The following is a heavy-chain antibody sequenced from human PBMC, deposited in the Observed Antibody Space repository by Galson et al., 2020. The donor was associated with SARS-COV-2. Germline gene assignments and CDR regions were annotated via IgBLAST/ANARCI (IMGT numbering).Heavy chain of an antibody. V-gene: IGHV4-34*01. CDR3: VRGAEERRIIVVVPYYYTYMDV. D-gene: IGHD2-2*01. CDR2: IKHRGST. CDR1: GGSLKNYY. Sequence: SETLSLTCAVYGGSLKNYYLTWIRQSPGTGLQWSGDIKHRGSTNYNPTLHGRVAMTVDTSKNQFSLRLSSVTAADTAVYYCVRGAEERRIIVVVPYYYTYMDVWGGGTAVTVSS. J-gene: IGHJ6*03.